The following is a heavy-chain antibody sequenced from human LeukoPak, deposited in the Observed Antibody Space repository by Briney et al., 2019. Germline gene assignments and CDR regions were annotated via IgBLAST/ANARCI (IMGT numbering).Heavy chain of an antibody. V-gene: IGHV3-13*01. CDR3: ARDPSGRGMDV. CDR2: IGIAGDT. J-gene: IGHJ6*02. CDR1: GFTFSSYD. D-gene: IGHD6-19*01. Sequence: SGGSLRLSCAASGFTFSSYDMQWVRQVIGKGLEWVSAIGIAGDTHYSGSVKGRFTISRENAKKSLYLQMNSLRAGDTAVYYCARDPSGRGMDVWGQGTTVTVSS.